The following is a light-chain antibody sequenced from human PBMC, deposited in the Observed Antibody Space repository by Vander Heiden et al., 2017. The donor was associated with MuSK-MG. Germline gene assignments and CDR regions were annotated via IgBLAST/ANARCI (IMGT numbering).Light chain of an antibody. J-gene: IGKJ2*01. CDR2: GAS. V-gene: IGKV3-20*01. Sequence: ETVLTQSPGTLSLSPGERVTLSCRASQSVSSNSLAWYHQSPGQAPRLLIYGASSRATGVPDRFSGGGSGTDFTLTISRLEPEDFAVYYCQQDGTLPYTFGQGTKLEIK. CDR1: QSVSSNS. CDR3: QQDGTLPYT.